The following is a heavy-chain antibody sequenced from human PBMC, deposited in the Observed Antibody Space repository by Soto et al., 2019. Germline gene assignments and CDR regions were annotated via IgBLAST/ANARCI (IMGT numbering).Heavy chain of an antibody. Sequence: PSETLSLTCTVSGGSISSGDYYWSWIRQPPVTGLEWIGYIYYSGSTYYNPSLKSRVTISVDTSKKQFSLKLSSVTAADTAVYYCARDMWGANWNYVQPAYYYYYGMDVWGQGTTVTVSS. J-gene: IGHJ6*02. D-gene: IGHD1-7*01. CDR3: ARDMWGANWNYVQPAYYYYYGMDV. V-gene: IGHV4-30-4*01. CDR2: IYYSGST. CDR1: GGSISSGDYY.